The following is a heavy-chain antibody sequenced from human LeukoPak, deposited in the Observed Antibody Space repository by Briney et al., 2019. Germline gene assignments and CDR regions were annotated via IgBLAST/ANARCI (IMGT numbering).Heavy chain of an antibody. CDR1: GFTFNSYC. D-gene: IGHD3-9*01. V-gene: IGHV3-23*01. CDR3: AKDVTETRRYFDY. Sequence: GGTQRLFCAASGFTFNSYCMSWARQAPGRGLEWVSGMSVTCGNTYYAHSVKGRFTISRDNSKNTLYLQMNSLRAEDTAVYNCAKDVTETRRYFDYWGQGTLVTVSS. CDR2: MSVTCGNT. J-gene: IGHJ4*02.